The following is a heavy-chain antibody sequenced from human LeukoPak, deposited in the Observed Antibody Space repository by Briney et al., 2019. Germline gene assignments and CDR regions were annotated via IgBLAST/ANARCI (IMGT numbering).Heavy chain of an antibody. D-gene: IGHD3-16*01. CDR1: GGSVRRGHYY. Sequence: SETLSLTCTVSGGSVRRGHYYWTWIRQPAGSGLEWTGRIYTSGTTDYNPSLRTRVTISVDASRNQFSLNLSSVTAADTAVYYCARDFPTLFGAGGPDAFDIWGQGTMVTVSS. CDR3: ARDFPTLFGAGGPDAFDI. J-gene: IGHJ3*02. CDR2: IYTSGTT. V-gene: IGHV4-61*02.